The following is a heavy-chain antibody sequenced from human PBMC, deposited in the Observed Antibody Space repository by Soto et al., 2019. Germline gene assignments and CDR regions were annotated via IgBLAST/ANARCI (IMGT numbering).Heavy chain of an antibody. Sequence: QVQLVESGGGVVQPGRSLRLSCAASGFTFSSYAMHWVRQAPGKGLEWVAVISYDGSNKYYADSVKGRFTISRDNSKNTLYLQMNSRRAEDTAVYYCARGGCSSTSCAASDYWGQGTLVTVSS. CDR1: GFTFSSYA. J-gene: IGHJ4*02. D-gene: IGHD2-2*01. CDR3: ARGGCSSTSCAASDY. V-gene: IGHV3-30-3*01. CDR2: ISYDGSNK.